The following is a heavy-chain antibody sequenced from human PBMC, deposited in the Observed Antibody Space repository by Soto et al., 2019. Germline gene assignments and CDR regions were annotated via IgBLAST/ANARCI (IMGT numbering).Heavy chain of an antibody. V-gene: IGHV7-4-1*01. CDR2: INTNTGNP. CDR3: ARDGKNYDFWSGFYYYYYGMDV. D-gene: IGHD3-3*01. Sequence: RASVKVSCKASGYTFTSYAMNWVRQAPGQGLEWMGWINTNTGNPTYAQGFTGRFVFSLDTSVSTAHLQICSLKAEDTAVYYCARDGKNYDFWSGFYYYYYGMDVWGQGTTVTVSS. J-gene: IGHJ6*02. CDR1: GYTFTSYA.